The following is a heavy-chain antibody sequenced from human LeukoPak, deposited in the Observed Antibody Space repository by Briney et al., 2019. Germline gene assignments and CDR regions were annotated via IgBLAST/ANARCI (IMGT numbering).Heavy chain of an antibody. Sequence: GGSLRLSCTASTFTLNNYWMSWVRQAPGKGLEWVANIKQDGSEKYYVDSVKGRFTISRDNAKNSLYLQMNSLRAEDTAVYYCASRAGYTGSGSAFDYWGREPLVTVSS. D-gene: IGHD3-16*02. CDR1: TFTLNNYW. V-gene: IGHV3-7*05. CDR2: IKQDGSEK. CDR3: ASRAGYTGSGSAFDY. J-gene: IGHJ4*02.